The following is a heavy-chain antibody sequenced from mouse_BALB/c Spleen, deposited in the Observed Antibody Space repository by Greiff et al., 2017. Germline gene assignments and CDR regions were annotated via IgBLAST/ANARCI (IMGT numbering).Heavy chain of an antibody. V-gene: IGHV1-61*01. CDR3: ARSDEYDWYFDV. D-gene: IGHD5-1*01. CDR1: GYTFTSYW. J-gene: IGHJ1*01. CDR2: IDPSDSET. Sequence: VQLQQPGAELVRPGAPVKLSCKDSGYTFTSYWMNWVKQRPGRGLEWIGRIDPSDSETHYNQKFKDKATLTVDKSSSTAYIQLSSLTSEDSAVYYCARSDEYDWYFDVWGAGTTVTVSS.